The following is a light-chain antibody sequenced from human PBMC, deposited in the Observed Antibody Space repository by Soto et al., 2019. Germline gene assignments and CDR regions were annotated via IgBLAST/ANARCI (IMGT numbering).Light chain of an antibody. J-gene: IGKJ2*01. CDR1: QDITNY. V-gene: IGKV1-33*01. Sequence: DIQMTQSPSSLSASVGDRVTITCQASQDITNYLNWYQQKPGKAPKLLIYGASNLEIGVPSRFSGSGSGADFTFTINSLQPEDFSTYYCQQSDSTPYTFGQGTKVEI. CDR2: GAS. CDR3: QQSDSTPYT.